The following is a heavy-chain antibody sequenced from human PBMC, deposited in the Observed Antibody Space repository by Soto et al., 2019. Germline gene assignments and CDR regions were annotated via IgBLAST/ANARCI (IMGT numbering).Heavy chain of an antibody. CDR2: ISATSKTL. J-gene: IGHJ3*02. CDR1: GFTFSSYS. CDR3: ARDDSWAFDI. V-gene: IGHV3-48*02. D-gene: IGHD4-4*01. Sequence: GGSLRLSCAGSGFTFSSYSMNWVRQAPGKGLEWVSYISATSKTLYYTDSVKGRFTISRDNAKNSLYLQMNTLRDEDTAVYYCARDDSWAFDIWGQGTLVTVSS.